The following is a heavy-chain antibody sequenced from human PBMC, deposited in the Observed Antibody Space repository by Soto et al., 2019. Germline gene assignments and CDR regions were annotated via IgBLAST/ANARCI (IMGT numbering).Heavy chain of an antibody. Sequence: GGSLRLSCAASGFTFSSYGMHWVRQAPGKGLEWVAVISYDGSNKYYADSVKGRFTISRDNSKNTLYLQMNSLRAEDTAVYYCAFTMVRGVLTDYWGQGTLVTVSS. CDR3: AFTMVRGVLTDY. CDR2: ISYDGSNK. J-gene: IGHJ4*02. CDR1: GFTFSSYG. V-gene: IGHV3-30*03. D-gene: IGHD3-10*01.